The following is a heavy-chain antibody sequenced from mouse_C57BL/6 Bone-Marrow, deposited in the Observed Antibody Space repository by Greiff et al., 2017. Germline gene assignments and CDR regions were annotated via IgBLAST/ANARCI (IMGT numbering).Heavy chain of an antibody. CDR2: IYPGDGDT. V-gene: IGHV1-82*01. Sequence: QVQLQQSGPELVKPGASVKISCKASGYAFSSSWMNWVKQRPGKGLEWIGRIYPGDGDTNYNGKFKGKATLTADKSSSKAYMQLSSLTSEDSAVYFCARSGDGYYFYYFDYWGQGTTLTVSS. D-gene: IGHD2-3*01. CDR1: GYAFSSSW. CDR3: ARSGDGYYFYYFDY. J-gene: IGHJ2*01.